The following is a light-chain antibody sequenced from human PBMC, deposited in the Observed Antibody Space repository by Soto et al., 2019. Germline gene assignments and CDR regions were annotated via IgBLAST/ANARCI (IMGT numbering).Light chain of an antibody. V-gene: IGKV3-15*01. CDR2: DAS. Sequence: EIVMTQSPATLSVSPGDSAALSCRASQSVSNNLAWYQQRPGQAPRLLIYDASTRATGIPARFSCSGSGTEFTLTITSLPSEVFAVYSCQQHGNWHPITFGQGTRLEIK. CDR1: QSVSNN. J-gene: IGKJ5*01. CDR3: QQHGNWHPIT.